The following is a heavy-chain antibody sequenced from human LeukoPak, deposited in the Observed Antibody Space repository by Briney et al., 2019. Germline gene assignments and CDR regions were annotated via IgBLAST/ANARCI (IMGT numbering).Heavy chain of an antibody. CDR2: ISAYNGNR. CDR3: ARDLSEGTPYYDFWSGYHYGHNWFDP. J-gene: IGHJ5*02. D-gene: IGHD3-3*01. Sequence: ASVKVSCKASGYTFTSYGISWVRQAPGQELEWMGWISAYNGNRNYAQKLQGRVTMTTDTSTSTAYMELRSPRSDDTAVYYCARDLSEGTPYYDFWSGYHYGHNWFDPWGQGTLVTVSS. V-gene: IGHV1-18*01. CDR1: GYTFTSYG.